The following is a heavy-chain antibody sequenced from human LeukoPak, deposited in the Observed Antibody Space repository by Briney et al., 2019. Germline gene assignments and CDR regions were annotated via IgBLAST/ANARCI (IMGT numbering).Heavy chain of an antibody. D-gene: IGHD3-22*01. Sequence: SETLSLTCTVSGGSISSSSYYWGWIRQPPGKGLEWIANIYYSGSTYYNPSLKSRVTISVDTSKNQLSLKLSAVTAADTAVYYCAKSSGYGLIDIWGQGTMVTVSS. CDR2: IYYSGST. J-gene: IGHJ3*02. CDR3: AKSSGYGLIDI. V-gene: IGHV4-39*01. CDR1: GGSISSSSYY.